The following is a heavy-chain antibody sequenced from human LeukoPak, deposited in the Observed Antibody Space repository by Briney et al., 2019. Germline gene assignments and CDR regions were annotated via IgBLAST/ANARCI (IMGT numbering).Heavy chain of an antibody. D-gene: IGHD3-22*01. CDR1: GDSMNSSNW. CDR3: ASGDASGYPDY. Sequence: PSGTLSLTCAVSGDSMNSSNWWSWVRQSPGKGLEWIGEIYQGGRTNYKSSLKSRVSISVDKSRNQLSLKLTSVTAADTAVYYCASGDASGYPDYWGQGTLVTVSS. CDR2: IYQGGRT. J-gene: IGHJ4*02. V-gene: IGHV4-4*02.